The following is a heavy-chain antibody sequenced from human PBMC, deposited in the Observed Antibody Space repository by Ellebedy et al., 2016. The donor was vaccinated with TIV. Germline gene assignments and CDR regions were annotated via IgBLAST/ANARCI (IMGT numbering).Heavy chain of an antibody. V-gene: IGHV3-11*06. CDR2: ISGSSSDT. CDR3: VRYARLADF. CDR1: GFTFSEYY. J-gene: IGHJ4*02. Sequence: GESLKISCAASGFTFSEYYMNWIRQTPGKGLEWISYISGSSSDTNYADSVKGRFTISRDNAKNSLFLQMNSLRAEDTAIYYCVRYARLADFWGQGTLVTVSS.